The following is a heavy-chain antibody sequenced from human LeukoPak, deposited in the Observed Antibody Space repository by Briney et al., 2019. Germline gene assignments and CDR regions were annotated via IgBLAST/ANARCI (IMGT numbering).Heavy chain of an antibody. CDR2: ISSSGSYI. CDR3: ARVGCRGGSCSSRVDYYYGMDV. J-gene: IGHJ6*02. CDR1: GFTFSRYS. V-gene: IGHV3-21*01. Sequence: GGSLRLSCAASGFTFSRYSMNWVRQAPGKGLEWVSGISSSGSYISYPDSVKGRFTISRDNAKNSLYLQMNSLRAEDTAVYYCARVGCRGGSCSSRVDYYYGMDVWGQGSTVTVSS. D-gene: IGHD2-15*01.